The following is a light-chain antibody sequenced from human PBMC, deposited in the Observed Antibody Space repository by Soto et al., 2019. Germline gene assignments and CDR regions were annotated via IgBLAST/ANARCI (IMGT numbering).Light chain of an antibody. CDR2: DVN. V-gene: IGLV2-14*03. CDR3: CSYTSTSTYV. J-gene: IGLJ1*01. Sequence: VLTQPASVSGSPGQSISISCTGTSSDVGGAYNYVSWYQHHPDKAPKLVIFDVNNRPSGVSNRFSGSKSGNTASLTISGLQAEDEADYYCCSYTSTSTYVFGTGTKVTVL. CDR1: SSDVGGAYNY.